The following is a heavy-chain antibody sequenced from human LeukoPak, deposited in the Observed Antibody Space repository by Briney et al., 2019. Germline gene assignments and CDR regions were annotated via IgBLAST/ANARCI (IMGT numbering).Heavy chain of an antibody. CDR2: ISSSSSYI. CDR1: GFTFSSYS. CDR3: AREPTSMGSDY. V-gene: IGHV3-21*01. Sequence: AGGSLRLSCAASGFTFSSYSMNWVRQAPGKGLEWVSSISSSSSYIYYADSVKGRFTISRDNAKNSLYLQMNSLRADDAAVYYCAREPTSMGSDYWGQGTLVTVSS. D-gene: IGHD5-18*01. J-gene: IGHJ4*02.